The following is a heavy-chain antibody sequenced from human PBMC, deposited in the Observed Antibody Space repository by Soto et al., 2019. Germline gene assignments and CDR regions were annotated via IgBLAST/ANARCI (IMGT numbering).Heavy chain of an antibody. CDR3: ASSGPDYYDSSAYPRFGYYAMDV. J-gene: IGHJ6*02. CDR2: ISAYNGNT. V-gene: IGHV1-18*01. CDR1: GYTFTSYG. D-gene: IGHD3-22*01. Sequence: ASVKVSCKASGYTFTSYGISWVRQAPGQGLEWMGWISAYNGNTNYAQKLQGRVTMTTDKSTRTAYMELSSLISEDTAVYYCASSGPDYYDSSAYPRFGYYAMDVWCQGTTFTVSS.